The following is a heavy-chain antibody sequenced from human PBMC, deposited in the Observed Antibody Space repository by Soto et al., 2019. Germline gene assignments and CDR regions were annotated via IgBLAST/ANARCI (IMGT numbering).Heavy chain of an antibody. CDR1: GFTFSSYP. CDR2: ISYDGRNK. CDR3: ARLNITFDF. Sequence: QVKVVESGGGVVQPGTSLRLSCVASGFTFSSYPMHWLRQATGKGLEWMAVISYDGRNKFYSDSVKGRFTASRDNDKSTVFLQMNSLKIEDTATYYCARLNITFDFWGQGTVVTVSS. V-gene: IGHV3-30*04. J-gene: IGHJ3*01.